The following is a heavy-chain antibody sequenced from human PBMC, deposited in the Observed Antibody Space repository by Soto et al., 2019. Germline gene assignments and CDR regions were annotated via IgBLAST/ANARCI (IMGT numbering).Heavy chain of an antibody. D-gene: IGHD2-15*01. CDR3: ARDTYCSGGSCYEYGMDV. CDR1: GFTFSSYG. V-gene: IGHV3-33*01. CDR2: IWYDGSNK. Sequence: PGGSLRLSCAASGFTFSSYGMHWVRQAPGKGLEWVAVIWYDGSNKYYADSVKGRFTISRDNSKNTLYLQMNSLRAEDTAVYYCARDTYCSGGSCYEYGMDVWGQGTTVTVSS. J-gene: IGHJ6*02.